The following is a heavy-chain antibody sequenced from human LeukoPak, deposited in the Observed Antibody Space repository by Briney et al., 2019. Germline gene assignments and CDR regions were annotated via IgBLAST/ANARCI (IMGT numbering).Heavy chain of an antibody. D-gene: IGHD6-19*01. CDR1: GFTFSKYW. CDR2: INTDGTVT. Sequence: GGSLRLSCAASGFTFSKYWMLWVRQAPGKGLEGVSRINTDGTVTTYADSVKGRFTVSRDNADNTMFLQMNSVGDEDTAVYYCATKQWLAPPPDSWGQGTPVTVSS. V-gene: IGHV3-74*01. J-gene: IGHJ4*02. CDR3: ATKQWLAPPPDS.